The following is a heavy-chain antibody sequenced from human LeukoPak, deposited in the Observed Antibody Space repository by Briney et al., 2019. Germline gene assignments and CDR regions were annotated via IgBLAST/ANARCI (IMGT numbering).Heavy chain of an antibody. D-gene: IGHD6-19*01. CDR1: GFNFSSYV. CDR3: ATIKGDWYKYSFDY. V-gene: IGHV3-48*01. CDR2: ISTSSAMT. J-gene: IGHJ4*02. Sequence: PGGSLRLSCAASGFNFSSYVINWVRQAPGKGLEWVSSISTSSAMTYYADSVRGRFTISRDNAKNTLYLQMNSLRAEDTAVYYCATIKGDWYKYSFDYWGQGTLVTVSS.